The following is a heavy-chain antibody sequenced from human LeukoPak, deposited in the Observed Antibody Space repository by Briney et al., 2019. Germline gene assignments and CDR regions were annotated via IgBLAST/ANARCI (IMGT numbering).Heavy chain of an antibody. CDR3: ARGANYLYYFDF. Sequence: SETLSLTCTVSSGSISSGDYYWSWIRQHPGKGLEWIGFIYYTGSTSYNPSLKSRVTLSIDTSKNQFSLKLSSVTAADTAVYYYARGANYLYYFDFWGQGTLVTVSS. D-gene: IGHD1-7*01. CDR2: IYYTGST. V-gene: IGHV4-31*03. J-gene: IGHJ4*02. CDR1: SGSISSGDYY.